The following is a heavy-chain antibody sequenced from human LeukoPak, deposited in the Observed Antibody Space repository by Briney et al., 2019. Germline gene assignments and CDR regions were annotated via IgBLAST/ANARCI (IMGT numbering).Heavy chain of an antibody. Sequence: PGGSLRLSCAAPGFTFSSYWMSWVRQAPGKGLEWVANIKQDGSEKYYVDSVKGRFTISRDNAKNSLYLQMNSLRAEDTAVYYCARFSGSYYWGQGTLVTVSS. CDR1: GFTFSSYW. CDR2: IKQDGSEK. CDR3: ARFSGSYY. V-gene: IGHV3-7*01. D-gene: IGHD1-26*01. J-gene: IGHJ4*02.